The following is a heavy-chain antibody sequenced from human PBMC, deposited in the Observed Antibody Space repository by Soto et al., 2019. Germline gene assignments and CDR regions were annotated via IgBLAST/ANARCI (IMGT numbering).Heavy chain of an antibody. CDR1: GYTFSSYP. D-gene: IGHD4-17*01. Sequence: ASVKVSCKASGYTFSSYPIHWVRQAPGQRLEWMGWINAGNGNTNYSQKFQGRVTMTRDTSTSTAYMELRSLRSDDTAVYYCARVAGYGDRNWFDPWGQGTLVTVSS. V-gene: IGHV1-3*01. J-gene: IGHJ5*02. CDR2: INAGNGNT. CDR3: ARVAGYGDRNWFDP.